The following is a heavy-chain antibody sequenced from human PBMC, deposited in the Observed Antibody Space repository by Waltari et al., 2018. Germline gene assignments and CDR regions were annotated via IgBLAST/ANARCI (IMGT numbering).Heavy chain of an antibody. J-gene: IGHJ4*02. D-gene: IGHD1-26*01. CDR1: GGTFSSYA. V-gene: IGHV1-69*13. CDR2: IIPIFGTA. Sequence: QVQLVQSGAEVKKPGASVKVSCKASGGTFSSYAISWVRQAPGQGLEWMGGIIPIFGTAHYAQKFHGRVTITADESTSTAYMELSSLRSEDTAVYYCARDRSWDSSHYFDYWGQGTLVTVSS. CDR3: ARDRSWDSSHYFDY.